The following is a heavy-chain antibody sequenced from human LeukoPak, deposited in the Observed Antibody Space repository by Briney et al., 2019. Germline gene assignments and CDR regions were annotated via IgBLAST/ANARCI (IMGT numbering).Heavy chain of an antibody. D-gene: IGHD3-22*01. Sequence: GGSLRLSCAASGFTFNTYAMSWVRQAPGKGLEWVSAISGSGGSTYYADSVKGRFTISRDNSKNTLYLQMNSLRAEDTAVYYCAKGKYYYDSSGYYYGWHRYYFDYWGQGTLVTVSS. CDR2: ISGSGGST. V-gene: IGHV3-23*01. CDR1: GFTFNTYA. J-gene: IGHJ4*02. CDR3: AKGKYYYDSSGYYYGWHRYYFDY.